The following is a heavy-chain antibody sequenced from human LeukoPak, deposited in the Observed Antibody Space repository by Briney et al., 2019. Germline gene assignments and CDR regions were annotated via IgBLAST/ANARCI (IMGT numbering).Heavy chain of an antibody. Sequence: ASVKVSCKASGYTFTTYILAWVRQAPGQSLECVGWIRVQNGGTNYAQSFQNRVRLTRHTTTNTAYLELRRLRSDLSAKFLCATATQLLGYCLHWGKGTLVTVSS. CDR2: IRVQNGGT. V-gene: IGHV1-18*01. CDR3: ATATQLLGYCLH. D-gene: IGHD2-2*01. CDR1: GYTFTTYI. J-gene: IGHJ1*01.